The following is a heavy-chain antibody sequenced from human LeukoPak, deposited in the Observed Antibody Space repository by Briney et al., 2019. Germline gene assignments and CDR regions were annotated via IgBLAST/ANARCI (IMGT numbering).Heavy chain of an antibody. CDR2: ISYDGSNK. Sequence: GGSLRLSCAASGFIFSSYAMQWVRQARGKGVEGVAVISYDGSNKYYAYSVKGRFTISRDNSKNTLYLQMNSLRAEDTAVYYCARAHYDYVWGSYPQDWGQGTLVTVSS. CDR3: ARAHYDYVWGSYPQD. V-gene: IGHV3-30*04. D-gene: IGHD3-16*02. CDR1: GFIFSSYA. J-gene: IGHJ4*02.